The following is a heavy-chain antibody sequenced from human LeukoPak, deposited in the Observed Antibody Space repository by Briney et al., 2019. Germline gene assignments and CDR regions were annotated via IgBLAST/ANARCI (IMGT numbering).Heavy chain of an antibody. Sequence: PSETLSLTCAVYGGSFSGYYWSWIRQPPGKGLEWIGEINHSGSTNYNPSLKSRVTISVDTSKNQFSLKLSSVTAADTAVYYCARRDDILTGYGYWGQGTLVTVSS. CDR3: ARRDDILTGYGY. D-gene: IGHD3-9*01. J-gene: IGHJ4*02. CDR2: INHSGST. CDR1: GGSFSGYY. V-gene: IGHV4-34*01.